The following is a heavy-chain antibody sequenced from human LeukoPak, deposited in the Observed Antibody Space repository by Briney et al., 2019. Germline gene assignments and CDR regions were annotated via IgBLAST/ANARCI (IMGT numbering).Heavy chain of an antibody. CDR3: ARETKGGWGYCSGGSCYPPMDAFDI. CDR1: EYTFTNYY. D-gene: IGHD2-15*01. CDR2: IIPIFGTA. V-gene: IGHV1-69*06. Sequence: ASVKVSCKASEYTFTNYYMHWVRQAPGHGLEWMGGIIPIFGTANYAQKFQGRVTITADKSTSTAYMELSSLRSEDTAVYYCARETKGGWGYCSGGSCYPPMDAFDIWGQGTMVTVSS. J-gene: IGHJ3*02.